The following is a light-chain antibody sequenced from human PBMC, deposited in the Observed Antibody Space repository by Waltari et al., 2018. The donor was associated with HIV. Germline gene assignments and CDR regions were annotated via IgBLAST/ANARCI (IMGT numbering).Light chain of an antibody. CDR1: SSYVAGYHY. CDR3: SSYTSSITPLV. CDR2: EVN. J-gene: IGLJ1*01. Sequence: QSALTHPASVSGSPGQSITLSCTGTSSYVAGYHYVSWYHQPPGKAPKLMIYEVNNRPSGVSKRFSGSKSGNTAALTISGLKAEDEADYYCSSYTSSITPLVFGTGTKVTVL. V-gene: IGLV2-14*01.